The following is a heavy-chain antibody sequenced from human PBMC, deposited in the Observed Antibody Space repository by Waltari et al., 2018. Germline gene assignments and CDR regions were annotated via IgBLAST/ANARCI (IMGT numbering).Heavy chain of an antibody. V-gene: IGHV4-59*02. CDR1: GGSVSGDY. D-gene: IGHD2-21*02. J-gene: IGHJ4*02. CDR3: ARQIGGRLLWDY. Sequence: QVQLQESGAGLLNPSETLSLTCSVSGGSVSGDYWSWILQPPGKGLECIAYMSHSGALIKNPSLKSRVTISLDTSKNQFSLNLDSVTAADTAVYYCARQIGGRLLWDYWGQGTLVVVSS. CDR2: MSHSGAL.